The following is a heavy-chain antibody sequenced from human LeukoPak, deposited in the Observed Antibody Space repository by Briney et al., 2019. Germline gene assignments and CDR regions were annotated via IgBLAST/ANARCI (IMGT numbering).Heavy chain of an antibody. J-gene: IGHJ4*02. CDR1: GFTFSSYG. V-gene: IGHV3-33*01. CDR3: ARGKYSSGYVEY. CDR2: IWYDGSNK. Sequence: PGGSLRLSCGASGFTFSSYGMHWVRQAPGKGLEWVAVIWYDGSNKYYADSVKGRFTISRDNSKNTMSLQMNSLRREDTAVYYCARGKYSSGYVEYWGQGTLVTVSS. D-gene: IGHD5-18*01.